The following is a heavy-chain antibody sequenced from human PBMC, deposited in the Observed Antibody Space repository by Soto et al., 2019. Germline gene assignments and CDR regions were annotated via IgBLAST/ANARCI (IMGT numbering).Heavy chain of an antibody. V-gene: IGHV4-59*01. D-gene: IGHD2-8*01. J-gene: IGHJ4*02. CDR1: DGNSVDFC. Sequence: SEPNRLRNTVFDGNSVDFCWRRISQQTGKGLEWIGEINYRGDTSYNPSLKSRVTISVDTSKNQFSLKLSSVTAADTAVYFFARVAGIPDGHGFSEYLGQGSLVTV. CDR2: INYRGDT. CDR3: ARVAGIPDGHGFSEY.